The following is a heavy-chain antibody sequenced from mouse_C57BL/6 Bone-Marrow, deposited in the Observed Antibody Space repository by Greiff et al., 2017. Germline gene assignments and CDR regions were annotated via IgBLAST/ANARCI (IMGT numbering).Heavy chain of an antibody. D-gene: IGHD3-3*01. CDR2: IYPSDSET. CDR1: GYTFTSYW. J-gene: IGHJ2*01. V-gene: IGHV1-61*01. Sequence: QVQLQQPGAELVRPGSSVKLSCKASGYTFTSYWMDWVKQRPGQGLEWIGNIYPSDSETHYNQKFKDKATLTVDKSSSTAYMQLSSLTSEDAAGYYCSSREDTGFDYWGQGTTLTVSS. CDR3: SSREDTGFDY.